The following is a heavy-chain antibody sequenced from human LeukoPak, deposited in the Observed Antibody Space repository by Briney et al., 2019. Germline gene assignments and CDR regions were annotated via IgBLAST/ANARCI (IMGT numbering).Heavy chain of an antibody. CDR1: GGSISSYY. D-gene: IGHD6-13*01. Sequence: SETLSLTCTVSGGSISSYYWSWIRQPAGKGLEWIGRIYTSGSTNYNPSLKSRVTMSVDTSKTQSSLKLSSVTAADTAVYYCARDSSSWYLSYYGMDVWGQGTTVTVSS. CDR3: ARDSSSWYLSYYGMDV. J-gene: IGHJ6*02. V-gene: IGHV4-4*07. CDR2: IYTSGST.